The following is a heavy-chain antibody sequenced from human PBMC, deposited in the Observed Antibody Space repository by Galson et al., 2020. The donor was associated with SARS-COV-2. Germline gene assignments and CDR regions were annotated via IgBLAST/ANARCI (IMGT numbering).Heavy chain of an antibody. CDR1: GFSFSSYS. V-gene: IGHV3-21*01. CDR2: ISSTGDYD. J-gene: IGHJ4*02. Sequence: GGSLRLSCAASGFSFSSYSMNWVRQAPGKGLEWVSSISSTGDYDYYADSLKGRFTISRDNAKNSLYLQMNSLRAEDTAVYYCARDSDWRFDYWGQGALVTVSS. D-gene: IGHD2-21*02. CDR3: ARDSDWRFDY.